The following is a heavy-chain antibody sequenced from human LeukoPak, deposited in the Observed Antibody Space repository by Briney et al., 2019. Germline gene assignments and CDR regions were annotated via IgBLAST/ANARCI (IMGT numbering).Heavy chain of an antibody. V-gene: IGHV4-34*01. CDR2: INHSGST. J-gene: IGHJ4*02. CDR3: ARGYCSGGSCYTNDY. Sequence: SETLSLTCALSGGSFSGYYWSWIRQPPGKGLEWIGEINHSGSTYYNPSPKSRVTMSVDTSKNHFSLQLSSVTAADTAVYYCARGYCSGGSCYTNDYWGQGTLVTVSS. CDR1: GGSFSGYY. D-gene: IGHD2-15*01.